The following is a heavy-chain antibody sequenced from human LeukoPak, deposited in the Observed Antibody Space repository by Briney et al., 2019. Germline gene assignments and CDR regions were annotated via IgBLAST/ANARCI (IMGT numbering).Heavy chain of an antibody. J-gene: IGHJ4*02. Sequence: SGGSLRLSCAASGFTFSNYAMSWVRQAPGKGLEWVSSISSSSSYIYYADSVKGRFTISRDNAKNSLYLQMNSLRAEDTAVYYCARIAAADDYWGQGTLVTVSS. V-gene: IGHV3-21*01. CDR1: GFTFSNYA. D-gene: IGHD6-13*01. CDR3: ARIAAADDY. CDR2: ISSSSSYI.